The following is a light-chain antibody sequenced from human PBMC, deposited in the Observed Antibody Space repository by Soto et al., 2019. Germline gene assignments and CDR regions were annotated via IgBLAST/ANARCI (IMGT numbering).Light chain of an antibody. CDR1: QSVSSH. V-gene: IGKV3-11*01. CDR3: QQRSDWPPT. Sequence: EIVLTQSPATLSLSPGERATLSCRASQSVSSHLAWYQQKPGQTPRLLIYDASSRATGIPARFSGSGSGTDFTLTISILEPEDFAVYYCQQRSDWPPTFGQGTKVEIK. J-gene: IGKJ1*01. CDR2: DAS.